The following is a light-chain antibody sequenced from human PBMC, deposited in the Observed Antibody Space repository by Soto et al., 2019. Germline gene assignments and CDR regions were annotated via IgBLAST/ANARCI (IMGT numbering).Light chain of an antibody. V-gene: IGKV3-15*01. Sequence: VMTQSPATLSVSPGERATLSCRVCRSVSSNFAWYQQKPGQPPTLLIFGASSRATFMPARCSSGGSGREVSLTISSLQSEEFADDYYQQYNNWPPRTFGQGTRLEIK. CDR3: QQYNNWPPRT. CDR2: GAS. J-gene: IGKJ5*01. CDR1: RSVSSN.